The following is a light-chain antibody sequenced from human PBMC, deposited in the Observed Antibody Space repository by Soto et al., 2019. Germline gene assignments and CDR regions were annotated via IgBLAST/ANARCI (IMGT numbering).Light chain of an antibody. CDR2: DAS. J-gene: IGKJ4*01. CDR3: QQRSNWPPLT. V-gene: IGKV3-11*01. Sequence: EIVLTQSPATLSLSPGERAILSCRASQSVSNYLAWYQQKPGQAPRLLIYDASNRATGIPARFSGSGSGIDFTLTISSLEPEDFAVYYCQQRSNWPPLTFGGGTKVEIK. CDR1: QSVSNY.